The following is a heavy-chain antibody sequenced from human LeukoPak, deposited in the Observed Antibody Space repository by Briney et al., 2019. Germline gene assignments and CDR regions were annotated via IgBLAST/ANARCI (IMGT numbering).Heavy chain of an antibody. CDR3: ARVQLPYSGSYESFDY. CDR1: GFTFSSYA. J-gene: IGHJ4*02. D-gene: IGHD1-26*01. Sequence: PGGPLRLSCAASGFTFSSYAMHWVRQAPGKGLEWVAVISYDGSNKYYADSVKGRFTISRDNSKNTLYLQMNSLRAEDTAVYYCARVQLPYSGSYESFDYWGQGTLVTVSS. CDR2: ISYDGSNK. V-gene: IGHV3-30-3*01.